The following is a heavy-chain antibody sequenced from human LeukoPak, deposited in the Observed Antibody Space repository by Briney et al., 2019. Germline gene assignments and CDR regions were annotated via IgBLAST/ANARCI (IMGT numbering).Heavy chain of an antibody. CDR2: IWYDGSNK. CDR1: GFTFSSYG. Sequence: GRSLRLPCAASGFTFSSYGMHWVRQAPGKGLEWVAVIWYDGSNKYYADSVKGRFTISRDNSKNTLYLQMNSLRAEDTAVYYCARDRAAAGRYYFDYWGQGTLVTVSS. CDR3: ARDRAAAGRYYFDY. V-gene: IGHV3-33*01. D-gene: IGHD6-13*01. J-gene: IGHJ4*02.